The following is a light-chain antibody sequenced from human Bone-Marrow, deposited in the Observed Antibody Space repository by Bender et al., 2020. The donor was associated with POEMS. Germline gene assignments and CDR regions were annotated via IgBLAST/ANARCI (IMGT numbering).Light chain of an antibody. CDR1: SSDVGNYNV. Sequence: QSALTQPASVSGSPGQSITISCTGTSSDVGNYNVVSWYQQHPGRAPKLIIFQVNKRPSGVSDRFSASKSGNTASLTISGLQAEDEAHYYCAVWDDSLNGWVFGGGTKLTVL. CDR3: AVWDDSLNGWV. V-gene: IGLV2-23*02. J-gene: IGLJ3*02. CDR2: QVN.